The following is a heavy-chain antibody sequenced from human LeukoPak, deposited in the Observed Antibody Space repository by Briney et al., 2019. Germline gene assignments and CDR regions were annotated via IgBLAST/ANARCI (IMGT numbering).Heavy chain of an antibody. Sequence: PGGSLRLSCAASGFTFSSYWMNWVRQAPGKGLEWVANIKQDGSDKYYVDSVKGRFTISRDNAKNTVSLQMNSLRPEDTGVYYCARAPSEIGGYYPEYFRHWGQGTLVTVSS. D-gene: IGHD3-22*01. CDR1: GFTFSSYW. CDR2: IKQDGSDK. J-gene: IGHJ1*01. CDR3: ARAPSEIGGYYPEYFRH. V-gene: IGHV3-7*01.